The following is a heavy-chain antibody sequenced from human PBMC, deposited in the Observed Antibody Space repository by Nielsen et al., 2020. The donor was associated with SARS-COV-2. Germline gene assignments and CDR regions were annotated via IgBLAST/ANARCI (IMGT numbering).Heavy chain of an antibody. Sequence: PGKGLEWIGYIYYSGSTYYNPSLKSRVTISVDTSKNQFSLKLSSVTAADTAVYYCASSSGSYLGGAFDIWGQGTMVTVSS. J-gene: IGHJ3*02. CDR2: IYYSGST. V-gene: IGHV4-31*02. D-gene: IGHD1-26*01. CDR3: ASSSGSYLGGAFDI.